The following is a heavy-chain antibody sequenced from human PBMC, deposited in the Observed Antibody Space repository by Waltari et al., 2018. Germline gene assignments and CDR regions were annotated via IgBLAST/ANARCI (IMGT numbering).Heavy chain of an antibody. CDR3: ARNRRGTDY. J-gene: IGHJ4*02. D-gene: IGHD3-16*01. CDR2: TYSGGRT. V-gene: IGHV3-53*02. CDR1: GFTVSSNY. Sequence: EVQLVETGGGLIQPGGSLRLSCAASGFTVSSNYMRWVRQAPGKGRGWVSVTYSGGRTTNADAVKGRFTIARDNSKNTLYLQMNSRRAEDTAVYYSARNRRGTDYWGQGTLVTVSS.